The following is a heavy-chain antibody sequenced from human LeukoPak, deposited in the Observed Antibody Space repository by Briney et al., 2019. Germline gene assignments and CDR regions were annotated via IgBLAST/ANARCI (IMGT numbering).Heavy chain of an antibody. J-gene: IGHJ4*02. CDR2: ISSSGRTI. CDR1: GFTVTRYA. CDR3: ARPDCSTSNCYEFDS. Sequence: GGSLRLSCAASGFTVTRYAMSWVRQAPGKGLEWVSYISSSGRTIYYADSVKGRFSISRDNAKNSLYLQMNSLRAEDTAVYYCARPDCSTSNCYEFDSWGQGTLVTVSS. D-gene: IGHD2-2*01. V-gene: IGHV3-48*04.